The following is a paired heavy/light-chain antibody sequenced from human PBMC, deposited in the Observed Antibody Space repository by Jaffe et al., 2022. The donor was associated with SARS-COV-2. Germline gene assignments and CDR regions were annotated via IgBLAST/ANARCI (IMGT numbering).Heavy chain of an antibody. CDR2: ISYDGSNK. V-gene: IGHV3-30-3*01. CDR1: GFTFSSYA. J-gene: IGHJ6*02. CDR3: ARDQVDSSGQEPQTYGMDV. D-gene: IGHD3-22*01. Sequence: QVQLVESGGGVVQPGRSLRLSCAASGFTFSSYAMHWVRQAPGKGLEWVAVISYDGSNKYYADSVKGRFTISRDNSKNTLYLQMNSLRAEDTAVYYCARDQVDSSGQEPQTYGMDVWGQGTTVTVSS.
Light chain of an antibody. Sequence: QSVLTQPPSASGTPGQRVTISCSGSSSNIGSNYVYWYQQLPGTAPKLLIYRNNQRPSGVPDRFSGSKSGTSASLAISGLRSEDEADYYCAAWDDSLSVVVFGGGTKLTVL. CDR1: SSNIGSNY. CDR2: RNN. CDR3: AAWDDSLSVVV. J-gene: IGLJ3*02. V-gene: IGLV1-47*01.